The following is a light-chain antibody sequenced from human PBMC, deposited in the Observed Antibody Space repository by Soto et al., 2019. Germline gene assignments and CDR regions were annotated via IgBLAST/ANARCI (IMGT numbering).Light chain of an antibody. CDR1: QIVSSGH. J-gene: IGKJ4*01. CDR3: QQYGTSLLT. CDR2: GAS. V-gene: IGKV3-20*01. Sequence: ESVLTQSPGTLSLSPGERATLSCRASQIVSSGHLAWYQQKPGQAPRLLIYGASRRATGIPDRFSGSGSGTDFTLTITRLEHEDFAVYYCQQYGTSLLTFGGGTKVDIK.